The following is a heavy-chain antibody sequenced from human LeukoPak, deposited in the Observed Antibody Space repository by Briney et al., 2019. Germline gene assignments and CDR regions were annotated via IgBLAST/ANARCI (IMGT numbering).Heavy chain of an antibody. CDR2: IRYDGSNT. CDR1: GFTFSTYG. Sequence: PGGSLRLSCAASGFTFSTYGIHWVRQAPGKGLEWVALIRYDGSNTYYADSVKGRFTISRDNSKNTLYLHMNSLRAEDTAVYYCAKGPHLGFGDFWSQLGEDPDYWGQGTLVTVSS. CDR3: AKGPHLGFGDFWSQLGEDPDY. V-gene: IGHV3-30*02. D-gene: IGHD3-3*01. J-gene: IGHJ4*02.